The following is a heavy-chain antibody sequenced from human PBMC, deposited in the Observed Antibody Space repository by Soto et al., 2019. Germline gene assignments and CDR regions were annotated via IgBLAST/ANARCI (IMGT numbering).Heavy chain of an antibody. CDR2: ISFDGSNK. D-gene: IGHD2-2*01. J-gene: IGHJ3*02. CDR3: ARLVIPHINGFDI. V-gene: IGHV3-30*03. CDR1: GFTFSDYG. Sequence: QVQLVESGGGVVQPGRSLRLSCAASGFTFSDYGIHWVRQAPGKGLEWVAVISFDGSNKYFADSVKGRFTISKDNSQNTLYLQMNSLRAEDTAVYHCARLVIPHINGFDIWGQGTMVTVSS.